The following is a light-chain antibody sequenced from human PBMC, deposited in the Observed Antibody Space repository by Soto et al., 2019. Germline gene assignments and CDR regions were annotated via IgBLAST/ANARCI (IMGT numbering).Light chain of an antibody. CDR3: SSYTRSSTYV. CDR2: EVS. Sequence: QSVLTQPASVSGSPGQSITISCTGTSSDVGGYNYVSWYQQHPGKAPKLMIYEVSNRPSGVSNRFSGSKSGNTASLTISGIQAEDEADYYCSSYTRSSTYVFGTGTKLTVL. J-gene: IGLJ1*01. CDR1: SSDVGGYNY. V-gene: IGLV2-14*01.